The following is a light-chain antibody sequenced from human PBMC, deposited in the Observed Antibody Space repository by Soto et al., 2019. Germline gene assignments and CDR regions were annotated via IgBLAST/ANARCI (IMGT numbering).Light chain of an antibody. V-gene: IGLV2-14*01. CDR1: SSDVGGYNY. CDR3: SSYTSSSTPYVV. CDR2: EVS. J-gene: IGLJ2*01. Sequence: QSVLTQPASVSGSPGQSITISCTGTSSDVGGYNYVSWYQQHPGKAPKLMICEVSNRPSGVSNRFSGSKSGNTASLTISGLQAEDEADYYCSSYTSSSTPYVVFGGGTKLTVL.